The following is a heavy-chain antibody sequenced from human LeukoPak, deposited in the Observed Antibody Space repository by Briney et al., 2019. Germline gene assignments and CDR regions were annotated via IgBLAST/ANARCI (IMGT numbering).Heavy chain of an antibody. J-gene: IGHJ4*02. CDR1: GFTFSSYW. V-gene: IGHV3-74*01. D-gene: IGHD5-12*01. CDR2: IISDGTST. Sequence: GGSLRLSCAASGFTFSSYWMHWVRQAPGKGLVWVSRIISDGTSTNYADSVKGRFTISRDNAKNTLYLQMNSLRAEDTAVYYCAKDGAWLRFDDWGQGILVTVSS. CDR3: AKDGAWLRFDD.